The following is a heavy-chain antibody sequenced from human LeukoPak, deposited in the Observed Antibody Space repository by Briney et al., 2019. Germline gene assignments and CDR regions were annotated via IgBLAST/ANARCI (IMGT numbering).Heavy chain of an antibody. V-gene: IGHV4-59*01. CDR2: IYYSGST. CDR1: GGSISSYY. CDR3: ARLGHCSSTSCYSFPGFDY. J-gene: IGHJ4*02. Sequence: SETLSLTCTVSGGSISSYYWSWIRQPPGKGLEWIGYIYYSGSTNYNPSLKSRVTISVDTSKNQFSLKLSSVTAADTAVYYCARLGHCSSTSCYSFPGFDYWGQGTLVTASS. D-gene: IGHD2-2*01.